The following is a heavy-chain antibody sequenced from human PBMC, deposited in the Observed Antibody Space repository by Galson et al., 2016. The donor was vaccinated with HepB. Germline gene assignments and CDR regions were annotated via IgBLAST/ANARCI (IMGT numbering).Heavy chain of an antibody. Sequence: SLRLSCAASGFRFSDHYMSWIRQVPGKGLESSARISSGGGPTYYAESVRGRFTISRDDAKNSLYLQLNSLRAEDTAVYYCARDPDTSSKVDVWGQGTSVIVSS. V-gene: IGHV3-11*01. CDR1: GFRFSDHY. D-gene: IGHD5-18*01. J-gene: IGHJ6*02. CDR3: ARDPDTSSKVDV. CDR2: ISSGGGPT.